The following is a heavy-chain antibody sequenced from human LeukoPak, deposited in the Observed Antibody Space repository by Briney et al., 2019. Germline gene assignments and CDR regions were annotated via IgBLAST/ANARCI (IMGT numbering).Heavy chain of an antibody. J-gene: IGHJ3*02. Sequence: ASVKVSCKASGYTFTSYGICWVRQAPGQGLEWMGWISAYNGNTNYAQKLQGRVTMTTDTSTSTAYMELRSLRSDDTAVYYCAREPFPYYYGSGSYYDAFDIWGQGTMVTVSS. V-gene: IGHV1-18*01. D-gene: IGHD3-10*01. CDR3: AREPFPYYYGSGSYYDAFDI. CDR1: GYTFTSYG. CDR2: ISAYNGNT.